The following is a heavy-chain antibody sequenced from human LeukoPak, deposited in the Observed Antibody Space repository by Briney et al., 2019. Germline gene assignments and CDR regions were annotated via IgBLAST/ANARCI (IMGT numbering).Heavy chain of an antibody. CDR3: ARDRGVVGTLDP. J-gene: IGHJ5*02. V-gene: IGHV3-7*01. CDR1: GFTFSGYW. Sequence: GGSLRLSCAASGFTFSGYWMSWVRQAPGKGLEWVANIKQDGNGKYYVDSVKGRFLISRDNTKNSLYLQMNSLRVEDTAVYYCARDRGVVGTLDPWGQGTLVTVSS. CDR2: IKQDGNGK. D-gene: IGHD3-10*01.